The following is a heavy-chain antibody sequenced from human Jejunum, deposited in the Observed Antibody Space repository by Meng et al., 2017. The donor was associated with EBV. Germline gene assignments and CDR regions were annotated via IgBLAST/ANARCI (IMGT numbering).Heavy chain of an antibody. D-gene: IGHD1-26*01. Sequence: QVQLQGSGPGLVKPSETLSLTCTVSGGSISSSSYYWGWLRQPPGKGLEWIGTYYNSGSTYYNPSLKSRVTISVDTSKNQFSLKLISVTAADTAAYYCARQGPSGRTFDYWGQGTLVTVSS. J-gene: IGHJ4*02. CDR2: YYNSGST. CDR3: ARQGPSGRTFDY. CDR1: GGSISSSSYY. V-gene: IGHV4-39*01.